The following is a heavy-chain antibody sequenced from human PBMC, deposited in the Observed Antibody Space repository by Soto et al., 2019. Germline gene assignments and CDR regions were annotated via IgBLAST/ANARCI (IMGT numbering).Heavy chain of an antibody. CDR3: ATSFRYFDN. Sequence: GESLKISCAASGYISTTTPLSWVRQAPGKGLEWVSTISGRGTNTYYADSVKGRFIISRDNLKNTVNLQMNGLGVEDTAIYYCATSFRYFDNWGQGTRVTVSS. V-gene: IGHV3-23*01. CDR1: GYISTTTP. J-gene: IGHJ4*02. CDR2: ISGRGTNT.